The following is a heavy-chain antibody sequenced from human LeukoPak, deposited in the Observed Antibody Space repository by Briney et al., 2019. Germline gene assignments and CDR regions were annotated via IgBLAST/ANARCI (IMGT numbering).Heavy chain of an antibody. CDR3: AKADSHRAGGYFDY. V-gene: IGHV3-23*01. D-gene: IGHD5-24*01. CDR1: GLTFSNAW. CDR2: ISGSGGST. Sequence: GGSLRLSCAASGLTFSNAWMSWVRQAPGKGLEWVSAISGSGGSTYYADSVKGRFTISRDNSKNTLYLQMNSLRAEDTAVYYCAKADSHRAGGYFDYWGQGTLVTVSS. J-gene: IGHJ4*02.